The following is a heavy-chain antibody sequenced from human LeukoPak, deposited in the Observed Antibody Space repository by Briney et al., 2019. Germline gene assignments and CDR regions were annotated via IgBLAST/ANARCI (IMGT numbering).Heavy chain of an antibody. Sequence: PSETLSLTCAVYGGSFSGYYWSWIRQPPGKGLEWIGEINHSGSTNYNPSLKSRVTISLDKSKNHFSLRLTSVTAADTAVYYCARERKWERITRYYYYYMDVWGKGTTVTISS. D-gene: IGHD1-26*01. CDR2: INHSGST. CDR3: ARERKWERITRYYYYYMDV. V-gene: IGHV4-34*01. CDR1: GGSFSGYY. J-gene: IGHJ6*03.